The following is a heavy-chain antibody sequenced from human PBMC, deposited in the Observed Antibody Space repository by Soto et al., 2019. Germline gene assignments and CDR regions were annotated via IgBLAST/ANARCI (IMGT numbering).Heavy chain of an antibody. CDR1: GGYFSGYY. D-gene: IGHD6-13*01. J-gene: IGHJ3*02. Sequence: SETLSLTCAVCGGYFSGYYWSWIRQPPGKGLEWIGEINHSGSTNYNPSLKSRVTISVDTSKNQFSLKLSSVTAADTAVYYCARDREMIAAAPDAFDIWGQGTMVTVSS. V-gene: IGHV4-34*01. CDR3: ARDREMIAAAPDAFDI. CDR2: INHSGST.